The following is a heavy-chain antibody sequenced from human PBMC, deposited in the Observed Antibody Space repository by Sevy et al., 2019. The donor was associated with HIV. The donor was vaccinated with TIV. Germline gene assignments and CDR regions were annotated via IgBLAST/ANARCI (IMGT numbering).Heavy chain of an antibody. Sequence: GGSLRLSCAASGFTFTNYAMNWVRQAPGKGLEWVSGISDSGDTTHYAESVKGRFTISRDNSKNTVSLQMSSLRAEDTAIYYCAKLRSTVTFREKGYWGQGTRVTVSS. J-gene: IGHJ4*02. CDR2: ISDSGDTT. V-gene: IGHV3-23*01. CDR3: AKLRSTVTFREKGY. D-gene: IGHD3-16*01. CDR1: GFTFTNYA.